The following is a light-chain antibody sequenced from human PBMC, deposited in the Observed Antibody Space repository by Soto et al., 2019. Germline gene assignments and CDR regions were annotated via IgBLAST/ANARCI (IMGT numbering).Light chain of an antibody. CDR3: QQSYSTPQT. CDR2: AAS. CDR1: QNIGSY. V-gene: IGKV1-39*01. J-gene: IGKJ1*01. Sequence: DIQMTQSPSSLSASVGDRVTITCRASQNIGSYFNWYQQKPGKAPKLLIYAASSLQSGVPSRFSGSGSGTDFTLTISSLQPEDFATYYCQQSYSTPQTFGQGTKVEIK.